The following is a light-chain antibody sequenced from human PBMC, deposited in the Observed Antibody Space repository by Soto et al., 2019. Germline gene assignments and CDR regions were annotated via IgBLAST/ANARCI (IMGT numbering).Light chain of an antibody. J-gene: IGKJ4*01. V-gene: IGKV2-28*01. Sequence: DVVMTQSPLSLPVTPGEPASISCRSSQSLLHSDGYNYLDWFLQRPGQSPQVLIYLGSNRAPGVPDRFSDSGSGTDFTLKISRVEAEDVGIYYCMQALQAPLTFGGGTKVEIK. CDR2: LGS. CDR1: QSLLHSDGYNY. CDR3: MQALQAPLT.